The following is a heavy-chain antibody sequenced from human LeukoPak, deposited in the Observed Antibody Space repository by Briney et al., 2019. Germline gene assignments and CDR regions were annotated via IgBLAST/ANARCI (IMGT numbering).Heavy chain of an antibody. V-gene: IGHV1-3*03. CDR1: GYTFTSYT. CDR2: INAGNGNT. CDR3: ARGSYDYVWGSYRPYYFDY. D-gene: IGHD3-16*02. Sequence: ASVKVSCKASGYTFTSYTIHWVRQVPGQRLEWMGWINAGNGNTKYSQEFQDRVTITRDTSASTAYMELSSLRSEGMAVYYCARGSYDYVWGSYRPYYFDYWGQGTLVTVSS. J-gene: IGHJ4*02.